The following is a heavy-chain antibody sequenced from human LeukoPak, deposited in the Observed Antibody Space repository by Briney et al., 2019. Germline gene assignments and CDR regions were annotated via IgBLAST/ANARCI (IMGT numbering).Heavy chain of an antibody. V-gene: IGHV3-23*01. CDR3: AKDRGLYYYGSGSYSFFDY. J-gene: IGHJ4*02. D-gene: IGHD3-10*01. CDR2: ISCSGGST. Sequence: GGSLRLSCAASGFTFSSYAMSWVRQAPGKGLEWVSAISCSGGSTYYADSVKGRFTISRDNAKNSLYLQMDSLRAEDTALYYCAKDRGLYYYGSGSYSFFDYWGQGTLVTVSS. CDR1: GFTFSSYA.